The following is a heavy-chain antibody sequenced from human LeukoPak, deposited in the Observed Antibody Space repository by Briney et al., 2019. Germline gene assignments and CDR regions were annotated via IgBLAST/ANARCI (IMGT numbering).Heavy chain of an antibody. CDR1: GFTFSSYN. CDR2: ITSSSSI. CDR3: VAGYCSGTSCSTFFGMDV. Sequence: SGGSLRLSCAASGFTFSSYNMNWVRQAPGKGLEWVSSITSSSSIYYADSVKGRFTISRDNAKSSLYLQMNSLRAEDTAVYYCVAGYCSGTSCSTFFGMDVWGQGTRSPSP. D-gene: IGHD2-2*03. V-gene: IGHV3-21*01. J-gene: IGHJ6*02.